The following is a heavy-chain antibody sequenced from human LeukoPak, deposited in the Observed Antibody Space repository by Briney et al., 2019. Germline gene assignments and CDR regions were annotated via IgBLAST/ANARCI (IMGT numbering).Heavy chain of an antibody. CDR2: INPNSGGT. D-gene: IGHD3-10*01. Sequence: ASVKVSCKASGYTFTGYYMHWVRQAPGQGLEWMGWINPNSGGTNHAQKFQGRVTMTRDTSISTAYMELSRLRSDDTAVYYCARNGRVRRVVKDLFEYWGQGTLVTVSS. J-gene: IGHJ4*02. V-gene: IGHV1-2*02. CDR1: GYTFTGYY. CDR3: ARNGRVRRVVKDLFEY.